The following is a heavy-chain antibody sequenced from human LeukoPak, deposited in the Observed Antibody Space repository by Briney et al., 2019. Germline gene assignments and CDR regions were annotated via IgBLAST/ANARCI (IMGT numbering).Heavy chain of an antibody. J-gene: IGHJ4*02. V-gene: IGHV3-53*01. Sequence: PGGSLRLSCAASGFTVSRSYMTWVRQRPGKGLEWVSVIYSGGSTYYADSVKGRFTISRNNSKNTVSFQMNSLRAEDTAVYYCARASDGAYFDSWGQGTLVTVSS. CDR3: ARASDGAYFDS. CDR2: IYSGGST. CDR1: GFTVSRSY.